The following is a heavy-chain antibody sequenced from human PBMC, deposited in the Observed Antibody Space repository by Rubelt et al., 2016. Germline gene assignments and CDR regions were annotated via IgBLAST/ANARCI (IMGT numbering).Heavy chain of an antibody. CDR3: ARELQRYDY. CDR2: IDHSGNT. V-gene: IGHV4-34*01. D-gene: IGHD4-11*01. CDR1: GGSFSGYS. J-gene: IGHJ4*02. Sequence: QVQLQQWGAGLVKPSETLSLTCAVYGGSFSGYSWTWIRQPPGKGLEWLGEIDHSGNTDYLPSLKSRVSISVDTSKKQISLTMGSVTAADTAVYYCARELQRYDYWGQGTLVTVSS.